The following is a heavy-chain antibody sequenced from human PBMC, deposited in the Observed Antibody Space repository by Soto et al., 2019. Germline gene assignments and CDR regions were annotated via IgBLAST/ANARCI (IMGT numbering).Heavy chain of an antibody. V-gene: IGHV1-69*12. D-gene: IGHD3-3*01. CDR1: GGTFSSYA. Sequence: QVQLVQSGAEVKKPGSSVKVSCKASGGTFSSYAISWVRQAPGQGLEWMGGIIPIFGTANYAQKFQGRVTITAEESTSTAHRELSSLRSEDTAVYYCARVVTIFGVVITRWFDPWGQGTLVTVSS. J-gene: IGHJ5*02. CDR3: ARVVTIFGVVITRWFDP. CDR2: IIPIFGTA.